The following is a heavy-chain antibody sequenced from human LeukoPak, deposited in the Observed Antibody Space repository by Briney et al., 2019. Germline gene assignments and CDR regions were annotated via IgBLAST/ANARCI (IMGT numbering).Heavy chain of an antibody. Sequence: MPSETLSLTCAVYGGSFSGYYWSWIRQPPGKGLEWIGEINHSGSTNYNPSLKSRVTISVDTSKNQFSLKLSSVTAADTAVYYCARAGDLKYDSSGYYYGYYFDYWGQGTLVTVSS. D-gene: IGHD3-22*01. J-gene: IGHJ4*02. V-gene: IGHV4-34*01. CDR1: GGSFSGYY. CDR2: INHSGST. CDR3: ARAGDLKYDSSGYYYGYYFDY.